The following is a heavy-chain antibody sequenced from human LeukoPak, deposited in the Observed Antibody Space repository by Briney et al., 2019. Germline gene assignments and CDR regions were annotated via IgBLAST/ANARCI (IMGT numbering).Heavy chain of an antibody. CDR3: ARAYYYDSSGYYWEGFDY. CDR1: GYTFTRYY. D-gene: IGHD3-22*01. Sequence: ASLKVSCKASGYTFTRYYLHWVRQAPGQGLEWMGWINPNSGGTNYAQKFEGRVTMTRDTSINTAYMELRSLRSDDTAVYYCARAYYYDSSGYYWEGFDYWGQGTLVTVSS. CDR2: INPNSGGT. J-gene: IGHJ4*02. V-gene: IGHV1-2*02.